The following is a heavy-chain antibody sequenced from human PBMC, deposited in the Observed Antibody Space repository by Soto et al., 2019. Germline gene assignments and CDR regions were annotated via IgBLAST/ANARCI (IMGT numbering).Heavy chain of an antibody. J-gene: IGHJ4*02. CDR2: INAGNGNT. Sequence: GASVKVSWKASGYTFTSYAMHWVRQAPGQRLEWMGWINAGNGNTKYSQKFQGRVTITRDTSASTAYMELSSLRSEDTAVYYCAIYQGRGGVHPTPRAYWGQRTLVRVSS. CDR1: GYTFTSYA. D-gene: IGHD2-15*01. V-gene: IGHV1-3*01. CDR3: AIYQGRGGVHPTPRAY.